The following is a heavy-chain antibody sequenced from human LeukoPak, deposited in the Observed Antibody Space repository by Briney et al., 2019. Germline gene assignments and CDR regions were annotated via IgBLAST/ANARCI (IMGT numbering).Heavy chain of an antibody. J-gene: IGHJ4*02. CDR2: MQSTGNS. CDR3: AIEKRHSYGRYFDP. V-gene: IGHV4-59*01. CDR1: GDSISTYH. Sequence: SETLSLTCSVSGDSISTYHWNWIRKPPGKGLEWIGYMQSTGNSNYNPSLKNRVNISVAMSKNQFVLNLRSVAAADTAVYYCAIEKRHSYGRYFDPWGEGMLVTVSS. D-gene: IGHD5-18*01.